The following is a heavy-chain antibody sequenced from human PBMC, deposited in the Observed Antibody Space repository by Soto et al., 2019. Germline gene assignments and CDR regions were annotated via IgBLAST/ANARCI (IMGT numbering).Heavy chain of an antibody. V-gene: IGHV4-59*03. D-gene: IGHD6-19*01. CDR1: GGSINLYY. CDR2: VYYNGST. Sequence: SETLSLTCTVSGGSINLYYWSWIRQSPGKGLEWIGYVYYNGSTTYNPSLKSRVTISLDTSKKQFSLKLNSVTAADTAVYYCAIGPRMWLAGGGYWGQGTQVTVS. J-gene: IGHJ4*02. CDR3: AIGPRMWLAGGGY.